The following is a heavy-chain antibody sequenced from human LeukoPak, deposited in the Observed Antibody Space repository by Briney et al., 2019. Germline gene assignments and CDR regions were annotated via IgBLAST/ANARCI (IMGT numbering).Heavy chain of an antibody. D-gene: IGHD1-26*01. V-gene: IGHV1-3*01. CDR2: IDAGNGDT. J-gene: IGHJ6*02. CDR1: GYTFSDYA. Sequence: ASVNVSCTASGYTFSDYAMHWVRQAPGQRFEWMGWIDAGNGDTRYSQKFQGRVTITRDTSASTAYIELRSLRSEDTAMYYCARDRWELHYYYYYYGMDVWGQGTTVTVSS. CDR3: ARDRWELHYYYYYYGMDV.